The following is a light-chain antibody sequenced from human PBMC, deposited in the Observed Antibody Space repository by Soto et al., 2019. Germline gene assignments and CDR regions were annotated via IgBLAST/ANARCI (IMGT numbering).Light chain of an antibody. Sequence: EIVLTKSPATLSFSPGERVTLSCRASESLSYFLAWYQHKPGQSPRLLIYGVSTRVAGVPSRFSGGGSATDFTLTISSLQSEDFAVYYCQRYNDWPFAFGQGTKLEI. V-gene: IGKV3-15*01. J-gene: IGKJ2*01. CDR1: ESLSYF. CDR3: QRYNDWPFA. CDR2: GVS.